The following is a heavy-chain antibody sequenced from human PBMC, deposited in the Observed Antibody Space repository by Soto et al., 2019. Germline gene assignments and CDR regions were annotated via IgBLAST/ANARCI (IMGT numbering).Heavy chain of an antibody. D-gene: IGHD6-19*01. Sequence: QVQLVGSGGGVVQSGRSLRISCAASGFTFSSYAMHWVRQAPGKGLEWVAFISYDGSNKFYADSVKGRFSVSRDNSKNTVSLEMKSLRTEGTAVYYCATRGGESSGYSYFHYWGQGTLVTVSS. CDR1: GFTFSSYA. V-gene: IGHV3-30-3*01. CDR2: ISYDGSNK. CDR3: ATRGGESSGYSYFHY. J-gene: IGHJ4*02.